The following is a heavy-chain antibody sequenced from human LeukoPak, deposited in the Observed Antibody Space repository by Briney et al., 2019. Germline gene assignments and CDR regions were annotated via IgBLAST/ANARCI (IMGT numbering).Heavy chain of an antibody. CDR1: GGSISSYY. Sequence: PSETLSLTCTDSGGSISSYYWSWIRQAPGKGLEWIGYIYYRGSTYYNPSLKSRVTISVDTSKNQVSLKVSSVTAADTAVYYCARDYWSGYSYGYFGYWGQGTLVTVSS. CDR3: ARDYWSGYSYGYFGY. CDR2: IYYRGST. V-gene: IGHV4-59*01. D-gene: IGHD5-18*01. J-gene: IGHJ4*02.